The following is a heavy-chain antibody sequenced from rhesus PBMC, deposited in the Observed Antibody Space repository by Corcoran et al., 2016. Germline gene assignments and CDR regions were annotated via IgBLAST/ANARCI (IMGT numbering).Heavy chain of an antibody. D-gene: IGHD6-31*01. CDR3: ARDLIGIAAAGTFDY. CDR2: IYGSGSST. Sequence: QLQLQESGPGLVKPSEPLSVTCAVSGGSISSSYWSCICLPPWTGLEWIGYIYGSGSSTNNNPSLKSRVTLSVDTSKNQLSLKLSSVTAADTAVYYCARDLIGIAAAGTFDYWGQGVLVTVSS. V-gene: IGHV4-169*02. CDR1: GGSISSSY. J-gene: IGHJ4*01.